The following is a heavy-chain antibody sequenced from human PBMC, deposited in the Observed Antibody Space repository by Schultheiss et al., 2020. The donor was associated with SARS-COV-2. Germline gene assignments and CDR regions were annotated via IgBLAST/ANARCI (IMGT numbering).Heavy chain of an antibody. CDR3: AKAPDAFDI. CDR2: ISYDGSNK. CDR1: GFTFSSYG. Sequence: GGSLRLSCAVSGFTFSSYGMHWVRQAPGKGLEWVAVISYDGSNKYYADSVKGRFTISRDNSKNTLYLQMNSLRAEDTAVYYCAKAPDAFDIWGQGTMVTVSS. J-gene: IGHJ3*02. V-gene: IGHV3-30*12.